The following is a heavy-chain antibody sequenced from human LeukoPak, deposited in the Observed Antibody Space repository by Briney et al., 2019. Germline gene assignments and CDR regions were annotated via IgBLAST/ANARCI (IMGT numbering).Heavy chain of an antibody. Sequence: SETLSLTCTVSGGSISSYYWSWIWQPAGKGLEWIGRIYTSGSTNYNPSLKSRVTMSVDTSKNQFSLKLSSVTAADTAVYYCARGSFVLMVYAMTSDAFDIWGQGTMVTVSS. V-gene: IGHV4-4*07. CDR3: ARGSFVLMVYAMTSDAFDI. CDR1: GGSISSYY. D-gene: IGHD2-8*01. CDR2: IYTSGST. J-gene: IGHJ3*02.